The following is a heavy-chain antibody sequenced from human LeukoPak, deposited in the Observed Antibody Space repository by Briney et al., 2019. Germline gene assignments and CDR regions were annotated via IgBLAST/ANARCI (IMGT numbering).Heavy chain of an antibody. CDR2: ISWDGGST. CDR3: GKDAPRDGYNFMDY. Sequence: GGSLRLSCAASGFSFDDYTMHWVRQAPGKGLEWVSLISWDGGSTYYADSVNGRFTISRDNSKNSLYLQMSSLRTEDTALYYCGKDAPRDGYNFMDYWGQGTLVTVSS. V-gene: IGHV3-43*01. J-gene: IGHJ4*01. D-gene: IGHD5-24*01. CDR1: GFSFDDYT.